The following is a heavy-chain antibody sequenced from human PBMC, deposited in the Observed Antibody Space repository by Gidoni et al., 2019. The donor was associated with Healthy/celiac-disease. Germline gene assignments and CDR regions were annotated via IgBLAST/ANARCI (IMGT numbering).Heavy chain of an antibody. CDR2: IIPICGTA. V-gene: IGHV1-69*06. CDR3: ASLPGIAVASRGDYYGMDV. J-gene: IGHJ6*02. D-gene: IGHD6-19*01. Sequence: QVQLVQSGAEVKKPGSSVKVSCKASGGTFSSYAISWVRQAPGQGLEWMGGIIPICGTANYAQKFQGRVTITADKSTSTAYMELSSLRSEDTAVYYCASLPGIAVASRGDYYGMDVWGQGTTVTVSS. CDR1: GGTFSSYA.